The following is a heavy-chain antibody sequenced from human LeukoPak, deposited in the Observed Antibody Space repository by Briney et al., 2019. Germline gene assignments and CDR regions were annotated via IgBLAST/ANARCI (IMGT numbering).Heavy chain of an antibody. D-gene: IGHD6-13*01. V-gene: IGHV3-7*01. J-gene: IGHJ4*02. CDR2: IKQDVSER. Sequence: PRGSLRLSCAASGFTSSNYWMRSVRHGPRKGLWRGANIKQDVSERYYVNSVKVRFTIPRANAKNSLFLQIHSLRAEDTAVYYCATALHSSRWSFDYWGQGTLVAVSS. CDR3: ATALHSSRWSFDY. CDR1: GFTSSNYW.